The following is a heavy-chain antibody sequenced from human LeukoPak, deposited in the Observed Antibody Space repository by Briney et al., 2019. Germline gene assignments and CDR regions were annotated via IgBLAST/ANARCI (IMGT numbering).Heavy chain of an antibody. CDR3: AIIAVDDAGTSTASIPLDY. Sequence: GRSLRLSCAASGFTISSYGMRWERQAPGKGLEWVALLSYDGSNKYYADSVKGRFTVSRDNSKNTLYLQMNSLRPEDTAVYYCAIIAVDDAGTSTASIPLDYWGQGTLVTVSS. CDR1: GFTISSYG. V-gene: IGHV3-30*03. CDR2: LSYDGSNK. J-gene: IGHJ4*02. D-gene: IGHD6-19*01.